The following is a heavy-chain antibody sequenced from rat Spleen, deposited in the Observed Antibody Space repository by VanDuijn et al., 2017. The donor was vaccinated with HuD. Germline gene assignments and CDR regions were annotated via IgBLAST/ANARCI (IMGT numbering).Heavy chain of an antibody. J-gene: IGHJ2*01. D-gene: IGHD1-1*01. CDR3: TRDPDSGGFDY. CDR1: GFSLTSYN. V-gene: IGHV2-41*01. Sequence: QVQLKESGPGLVQPSQTLSLTCTVAGFSLTSYNVHWVRQPPGGSLEWMGVMWSGGSTAYNSALKSRLSISRETSKNQVFLKMNSLQTDDTGTYYCTRDPDSGGFDYWGQGVMVTVSS. CDR2: MWSGGST.